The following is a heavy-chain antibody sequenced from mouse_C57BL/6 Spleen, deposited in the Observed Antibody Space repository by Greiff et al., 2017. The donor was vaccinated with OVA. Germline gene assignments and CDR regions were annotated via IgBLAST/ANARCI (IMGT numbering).Heavy chain of an antibody. CDR2: IDPSDSYP. Sequence: QVQLQQPGAELVKPGASVKLSCKASGYTFTSYWMQWVKQRPGPGLEWIGEIDPSDSYPNYNQKFKGKATLTVDTSSSPAYMQLSSLTSEDSAVYYCARNGLYAMDDWGQGTSVTVSS. D-gene: IGHD3-1*01. V-gene: IGHV1-50*01. CDR1: GYTFTSYW. CDR3: ARNGLYAMDD. J-gene: IGHJ4*01.